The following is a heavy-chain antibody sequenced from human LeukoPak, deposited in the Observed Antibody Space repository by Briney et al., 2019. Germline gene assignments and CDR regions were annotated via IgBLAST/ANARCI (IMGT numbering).Heavy chain of an antibody. CDR3: TTDSSSNNWIFYFDY. CDR2: IKIKIDGETT. V-gene: IGHV3-15*01. Sequence: PGGSLRLSCAASGFTFSNAWMSWVRQAPGKGLESVGRIKIKIDGETTDYAAPVKGRFTISRDDSINTLYLQMNSLKTEDTAMYYCTTDSSSNNWIFYFDYWGQGTLVTVSS. CDR1: GFTFSNAW. D-gene: IGHD1-1*01. J-gene: IGHJ4*02.